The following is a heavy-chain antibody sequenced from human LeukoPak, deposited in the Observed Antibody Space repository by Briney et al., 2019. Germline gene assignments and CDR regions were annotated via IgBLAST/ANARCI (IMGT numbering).Heavy chain of an antibody. CDR3: ARSIPAGNRR. D-gene: IGHD2-2*01. V-gene: IGHV3-11*01. CDR1: GFTFSDYY. J-gene: IGHJ4*02. CDR2: ISSSGSTI. Sequence: GGSLRLSCAASGFTFSDYYMSWIRQAPGKGLEWVSYISSSGSTIDYADSVKGRFTTSRDSAKNSLYLQMNSLRAEDTAVYYCARSIPAGNRRWGQGTLVTVSS.